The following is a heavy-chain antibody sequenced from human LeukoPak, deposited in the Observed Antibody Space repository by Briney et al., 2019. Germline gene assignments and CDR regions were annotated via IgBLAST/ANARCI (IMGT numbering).Heavy chain of an antibody. CDR1: GFTFSSYS. CDR2: ISSSSGYI. J-gene: IGHJ4*02. Sequence: GGSLRLSCAASGFTFSSYSMNWVRQAPGKGLEWVSSISSSSGYIYYADSVKGRFTISRDNAKNSLYLQMNSLRAEDTAVYYCARDSSGWYGDYWGQGTLVTVSS. CDR3: ARDSSGWYGDY. V-gene: IGHV3-21*01. D-gene: IGHD6-19*01.